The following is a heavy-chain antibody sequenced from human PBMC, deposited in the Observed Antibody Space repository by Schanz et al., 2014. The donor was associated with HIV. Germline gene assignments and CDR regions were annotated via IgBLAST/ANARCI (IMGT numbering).Heavy chain of an antibody. CDR3: AKGWRGYSISSLVDY. J-gene: IGHJ4*02. Sequence: VQLLDSGGGLVQPGGSLRLSCVASGFTFNSYGMHWVRQAPGKGLEWVAVISYDGTKKHYADSVRGRFTISRDNSKNTLYLQMNSLRADDTAVYYCAKGWRGYSISSLVDYWGQGSLVTVSS. D-gene: IGHD6-6*01. CDR1: GFTFNSYG. CDR2: ISYDGTKK. V-gene: IGHV3-30*18.